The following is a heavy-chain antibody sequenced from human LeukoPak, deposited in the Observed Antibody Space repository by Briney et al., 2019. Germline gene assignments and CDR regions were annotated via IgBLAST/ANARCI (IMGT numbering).Heavy chain of an antibody. Sequence: SETLSLTCAVYGGSFSGYYWSWIRQPPGKGLEWIGEINHSGSTNYNPSLKSRVTISVDTSKNQFSLKLSSVTAADTAVYYCAREGSIAARHFDYWGQGTLVTVSS. D-gene: IGHD6-6*01. CDR2: INHSGST. J-gene: IGHJ4*02. CDR3: AREGSIAARHFDY. CDR1: GGSFSGYY. V-gene: IGHV4-34*01.